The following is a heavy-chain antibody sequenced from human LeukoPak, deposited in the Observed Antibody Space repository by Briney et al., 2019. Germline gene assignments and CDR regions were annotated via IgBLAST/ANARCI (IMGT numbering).Heavy chain of an antibody. CDR1: GFTFSGSA. V-gene: IGHV3-73*01. CDR3: TSLTVTTADY. CDR2: IRSKANSYAT. D-gene: IGHD4-17*01. Sequence: GGSLRLSCAASGFTFSGSAMHWVRQASGKGLEWVGRIRSKANSYATAYAASVKGRFTISRDDSKNTAYLQMSSLKTEDTAVYYCTSLTVTTADYWGQGTLVTVSS. J-gene: IGHJ4*02.